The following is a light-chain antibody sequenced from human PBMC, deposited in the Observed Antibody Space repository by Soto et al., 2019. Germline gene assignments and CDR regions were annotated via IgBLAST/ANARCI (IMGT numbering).Light chain of an antibody. CDR3: QQCDRASWT. CDR2: RAS. J-gene: IGKJ1*01. Sequence: DIQMTQSPSTLSASVGDRVIITCRASQSISSWLAWYQQKPGKAPDLLIYRASTLKTGIPSRFSGSGSGTEFTLAISSLQPDDFATYYCQQCDRASWTFGPGPKVEIK. V-gene: IGKV1-5*03. CDR1: QSISSW.